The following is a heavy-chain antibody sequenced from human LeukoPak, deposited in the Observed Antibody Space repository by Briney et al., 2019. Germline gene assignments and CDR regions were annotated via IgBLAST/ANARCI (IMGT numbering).Heavy chain of an antibody. CDR2: IKQDGSEK. V-gene: IGHV3-7*01. Sequence: PGGSLRLSCAASGFTFSSYWMSWVRQAPGKGLEWVANIKQDGSEKYYVDSVKGRFTISRDNAKNSLYLQMNSLRAEDTAVYYCARDYRTGYSSSWADDAFDIWGQGTMVTVSS. J-gene: IGHJ3*02. D-gene: IGHD6-13*01. CDR3: ARDYRTGYSSSWADDAFDI. CDR1: GFTFSSYW.